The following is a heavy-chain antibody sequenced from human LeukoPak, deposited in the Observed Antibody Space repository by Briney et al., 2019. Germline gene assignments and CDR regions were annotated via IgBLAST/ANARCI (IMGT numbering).Heavy chain of an antibody. Sequence: ASVKVSCKASGYTFTGYYMHWVRQAPGQGLEWMGWINPDSGGTNYAQKFQGRVTMTRDTSISTAYMELSRLRSDDTAVYYCARITMVRGGNRDWFDPWGQGTLVTVSS. CDR3: ARITMVRGGNRDWFDP. CDR2: INPDSGGT. D-gene: IGHD3-10*01. CDR1: GYTFTGYY. J-gene: IGHJ5*02. V-gene: IGHV1-2*02.